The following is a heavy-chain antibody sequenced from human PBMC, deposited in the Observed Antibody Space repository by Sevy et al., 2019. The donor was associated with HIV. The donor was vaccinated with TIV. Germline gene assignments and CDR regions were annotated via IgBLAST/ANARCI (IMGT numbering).Heavy chain of an antibody. V-gene: IGHV3-7*01. D-gene: IGHD5-18*01. CDR3: ARVGTAMVSFFLDV. J-gene: IGHJ6*02. CDR2: IKQDGSEK. Sequence: GGSLRLSCAASGFTFSSYWMSWVRQAPGKGLEWVANIKQDGSEKYYVDSVKGRFTISRDNAKNSLYLQMNRLRAEDTAVYYCARVGTAMVSFFLDVWGQGTTVTVSS. CDR1: GFTFSSYW.